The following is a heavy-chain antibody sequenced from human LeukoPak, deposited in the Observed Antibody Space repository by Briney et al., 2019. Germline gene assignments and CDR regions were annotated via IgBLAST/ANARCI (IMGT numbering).Heavy chain of an antibody. D-gene: IGHD3-10*01. V-gene: IGHV4-4*08. CDR2: IYTSGTT. J-gene: IGHJ4*02. CDR3: AGNYYGSGSYYSEDRY. Sequence: SETLSLTCTVSGGSISSYYWSWIRQPPGKGLEWIGYIYTSGTTNYNPSLKSRVTISLNTSKNQFSLKLSSVTAADTAVYYCAGNYYGSGSYYSEDRYWGQGTLVTVSS. CDR1: GGSISSYY.